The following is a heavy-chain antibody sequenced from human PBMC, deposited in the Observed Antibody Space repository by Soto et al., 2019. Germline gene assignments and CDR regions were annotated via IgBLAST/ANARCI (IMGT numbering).Heavy chain of an antibody. D-gene: IGHD3-10*01. V-gene: IGHV4-59*01. J-gene: IGHJ4*02. CDR2: VYFRGRT. Sequence: PSETLSLPCTFSGVSTIDYYWTWIRQTPGQGLEWLGYVYFRGRTSYNPSLKSRVAMSVDTSKSQFSLRLRSVTAADTAMYYCARSVYVRCDNYHFNYWGQGLLVTVSS. CDR3: ARSVYVRCDNYHFNY. CDR1: GVSTIDYY.